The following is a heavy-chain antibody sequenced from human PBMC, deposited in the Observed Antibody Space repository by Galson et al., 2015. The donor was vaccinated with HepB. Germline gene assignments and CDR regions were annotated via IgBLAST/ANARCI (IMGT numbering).Heavy chain of an antibody. CDR3: AYGVDV. V-gene: IGHV6-1*01. Sequence: CAISGDSVSANTAVWNWIRQSPSRGLEWLGRTYYRSKWFKDYALSMKSRITISAETSRNQVSLQLNSVSPEDTAVYYCAYGVDVWGQGTTVTVSS. CDR1: GDSVSANTAV. J-gene: IGHJ6*02. CDR2: TYYRSKWFK.